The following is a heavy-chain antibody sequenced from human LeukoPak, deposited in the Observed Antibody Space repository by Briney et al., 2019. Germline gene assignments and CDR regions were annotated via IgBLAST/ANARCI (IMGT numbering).Heavy chain of an antibody. CDR1: GVSFSGFY. CDR2: INHSGST. J-gene: IGHJ6*03. V-gene: IGHV4-34*01. CDR3: ASLRVGSSFGYQYYIDV. Sequence: PSETLSLTCAVYGVSFSGFYWSWIRHPPGKGLECSGEINHSGSTYYNPSLKSRATIAVDTSKNQFSLKLRSVTAADTAVYYCASLRVGSSFGYQYYIDVWGKGTTVTVSS. D-gene: IGHD6-13*01.